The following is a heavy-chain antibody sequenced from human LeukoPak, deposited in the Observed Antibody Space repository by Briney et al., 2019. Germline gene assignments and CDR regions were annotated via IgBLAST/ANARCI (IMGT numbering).Heavy chain of an antibody. J-gene: IGHJ3*02. D-gene: IGHD3-16*02. CDR3: AKGRYYDYVWGSYRYGDAFDI. Sequence: SETLSLTCTVSGGSISSSSYYWGWIRQPPGKGLEWIGSIYYSGSTYYNPSLKSRVTISVDTSKNQFSLKLSSVTAADTAVYYCAKGRYYDYVWGSYRYGDAFDIWGQGTMVTVSS. V-gene: IGHV4-39*07. CDR1: GGSISSSSYY. CDR2: IYYSGST.